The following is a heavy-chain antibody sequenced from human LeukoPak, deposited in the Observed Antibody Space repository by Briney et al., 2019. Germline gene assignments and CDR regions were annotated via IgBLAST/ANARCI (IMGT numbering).Heavy chain of an antibody. CDR3: VSKIDDFES. V-gene: IGHV4-39*01. J-gene: IGHJ4*02. Sequence: SETLSLTCIVSGVSLRSSGYYWGWLRQPPGTGLEWLGNIYYTGITQYNPSLRSRVTISVDTSKSQFSLNLRSVTAADTAVYYCVSKIDDFESWGQGTLVTVSS. CDR1: GVSLRSSGYY. CDR2: IYYTGIT.